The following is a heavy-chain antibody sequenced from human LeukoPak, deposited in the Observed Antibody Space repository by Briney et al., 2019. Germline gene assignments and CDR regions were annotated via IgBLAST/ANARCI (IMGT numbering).Heavy chain of an antibody. V-gene: IGHV3-23*01. CDR1: GFTFNTYW. Sequence: GGSRRLSCTASGFTFNTYWMTWVRQAPGKGLEWVSIITSGVGITYYADSGKGRFTVSRDNSKSTLYLQMNSLRAEDTAVYYCAKGDYYDFDYWGQGTLVTVSS. CDR3: AKGDYYDFDY. D-gene: IGHD3-10*01. J-gene: IGHJ4*02. CDR2: ITSGVGIT.